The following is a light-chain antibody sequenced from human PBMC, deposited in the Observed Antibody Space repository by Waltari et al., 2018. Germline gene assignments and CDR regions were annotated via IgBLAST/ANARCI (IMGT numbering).Light chain of an antibody. CDR2: GAS. CDR1: QSISTN. J-gene: IGKJ2*01. Sequence: IVMTQSPATLSVSPGERATLSCRASQSISTNLAWFQEKPGQAHRLLIYGASTRATGVPARFSGSGSGTYFTLVISSLRSEDFAVYYCQHYDKWLRYSFGQGTKVEIK. V-gene: IGKV3-15*01. CDR3: QHYDKWLRYS.